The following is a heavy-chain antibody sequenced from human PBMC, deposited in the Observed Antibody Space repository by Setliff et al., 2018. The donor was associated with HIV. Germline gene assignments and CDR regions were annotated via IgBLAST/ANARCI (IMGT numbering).Heavy chain of an antibody. CDR3: LRGGEEFPPDF. CDR1: GFTFDDYA. V-gene: IGHV3-9*03. Sequence: GGSLRLSCAASGFTFDDYAMHWVRQAPGKGLEWVSGISWNSGSIGYADSVKGRFTISRDNAKNSLYLQMNSLRAEDMALYYCLRGGEEFPPDFWGQGALVTVSS. CDR2: ISWNSGSI. J-gene: IGHJ4*02.